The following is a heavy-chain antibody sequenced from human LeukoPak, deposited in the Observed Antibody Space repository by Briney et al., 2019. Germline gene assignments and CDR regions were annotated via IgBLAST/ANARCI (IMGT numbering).Heavy chain of an antibody. V-gene: IGHV1-69*05. CDR1: GYSLTGYY. J-gene: IGHJ4*02. Sequence: SVKVSCKASGYSLTGYYIHWVRQAPGQGLEWMGGIIPIFGTANYAQKFQGRVTITTDESTSTAYMELSSLRSEDTAVYYCARELGQPRYFDYWGQGTLVTVSS. D-gene: IGHD3-16*01. CDR2: IIPIFGTA. CDR3: ARELGQPRYFDY.